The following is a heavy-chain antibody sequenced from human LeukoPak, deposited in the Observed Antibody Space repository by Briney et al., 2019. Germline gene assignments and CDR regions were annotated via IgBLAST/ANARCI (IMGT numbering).Heavy chain of an antibody. J-gene: IGHJ4*02. CDR1: GDTVSSKSAA. V-gene: IGHV6-1*01. CDR3: ARTNSGYVDY. CDR2: TFYRSKWKN. D-gene: IGHD6-19*01. Sequence: SQTLSLTRAISGDTVSSKSAAWNWIRQSPSRGLEWLGRTFYRSKWKNDYAPSVRSRITINPDTSKNQFSLQLNSVTPDDTAIYYCARTNSGYVDYWGQGTQVTVSS.